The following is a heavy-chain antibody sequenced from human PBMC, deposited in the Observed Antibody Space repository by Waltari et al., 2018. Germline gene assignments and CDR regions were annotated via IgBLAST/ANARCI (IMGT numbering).Heavy chain of an antibody. CDR2: INPRGGTT. D-gene: IGHD6-19*01. Sequence: QVQLVQSGAEVKKPGAPVKVSCKASGNTFTSYYVHWVRQAPGQGLEWMGLINPRGGTTTDAQQFQGRVTMTGDTSTSRVYMELSSLRSEDTAIYYCAKRGSGWDDAFEIWGQGTMVTVSS. J-gene: IGHJ3*02. V-gene: IGHV1-46*01. CDR3: AKRGSGWDDAFEI. CDR1: GNTFTSYY.